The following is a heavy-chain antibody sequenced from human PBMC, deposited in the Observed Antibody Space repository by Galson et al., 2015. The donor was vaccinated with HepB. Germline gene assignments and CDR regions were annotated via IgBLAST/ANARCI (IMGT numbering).Heavy chain of an antibody. CDR1: GFTFSDYW. CDR2: LSGRGGDT. J-gene: IGHJ3*02. D-gene: IGHD2-15*01. CDR3: AMPVPTTPRVFDT. Sequence: SLRLSCAVSGFTFSDYWMGWVRQAPGKGLEWVSILSGRGGDTDYADSVKCRFTISRDNSKNPLYLQMDSLRADDTAVYYCAMPVPTTPRVFDTWGQGTMVIVSS. V-gene: IGHV3-23*01.